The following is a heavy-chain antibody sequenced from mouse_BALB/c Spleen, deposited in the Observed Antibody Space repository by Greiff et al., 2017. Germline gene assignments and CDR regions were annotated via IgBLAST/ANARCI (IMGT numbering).Heavy chain of an antibody. D-gene: IGHD2-4*01. CDR3: ARFDYDEGDY. CDR2: INPYNDGT. J-gene: IGHJ2*01. V-gene: IGHV1-14*01. Sequence: VQLKESGAELVRPGTSVKVSCKASGYTFTSYVMHWVKQKPGQGLEWIGYINPYNDGTKYNEKFKGKATLTSDKSSSTAYMELSSLTSEDSAVYYCARFDYDEGDYWGQGTTLTVSS. CDR1: GYTFTSYV.